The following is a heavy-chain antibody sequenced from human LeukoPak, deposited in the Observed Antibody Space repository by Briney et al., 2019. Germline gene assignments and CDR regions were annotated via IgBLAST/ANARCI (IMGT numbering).Heavy chain of an antibody. D-gene: IGHD3-16*01. CDR2: INHSGST. V-gene: IGHV4-34*01. J-gene: IGHJ6*02. Sequence: SETLSLTCAVYGGSFSGYYWSWIRQPPGKGLEWIGEINHSGSTNYNPSLKSRVTISVDTSKNQFSLKLSSVTAADTAVYYCARGDLGFGAVGPAKAYYYGMDVWGQGTTVTVSS. CDR3: ARGDLGFGAVGPAKAYYYGMDV. CDR1: GGSFSGYY.